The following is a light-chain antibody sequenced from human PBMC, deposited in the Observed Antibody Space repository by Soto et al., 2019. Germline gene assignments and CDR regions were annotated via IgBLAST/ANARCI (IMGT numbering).Light chain of an antibody. Sequence: EIVMTQSPASLSVSPGESFTLSCMASQSVASNLAWYQQKPCQAPRLLIYGASTRSTGIPARFSGSGSGTEFTLTIGRLQYEDFAVYYCQQYNNWHAITFGQGTRLEIK. CDR1: QSVASN. CDR3: QQYNNWHAIT. J-gene: IGKJ5*01. V-gene: IGKV3-15*01. CDR2: GAS.